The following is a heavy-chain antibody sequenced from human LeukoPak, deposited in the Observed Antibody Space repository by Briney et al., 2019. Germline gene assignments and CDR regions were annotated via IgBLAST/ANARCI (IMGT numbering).Heavy chain of an antibody. CDR2: ISPYNGNT. CDR3: ARGVAGHYYFDY. J-gene: IGHJ4*02. V-gene: IGHV1-18*01. CDR1: GYTFSSSG. D-gene: IGHD6-19*01. Sequence: ASVKVSCKASGYTFSSSGINWVRQAPGQGLEWMGWISPYNGNTNSAQKLQGRVTMTTDTSTSTAYMEPRSLTSDDTAVYYCARGVAGHYYFDYWGQGTLVTVSS.